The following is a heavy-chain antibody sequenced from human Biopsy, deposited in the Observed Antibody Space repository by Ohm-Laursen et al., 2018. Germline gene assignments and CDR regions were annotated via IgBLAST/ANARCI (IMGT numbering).Heavy chain of an antibody. J-gene: IGHJ6*02. V-gene: IGHV3-21*01. Sequence: SLRLSCAAAGFSFTSYTMNWVRQVPGKGLEWVSSITSRSGYKYYADSVKGRFTIPRDNAKNSLYLQMNSLRAEDTAVYFCASLGLVWFGELLSVPFGMDVWGQGTTVTVSS. CDR1: GFSFTSYT. CDR3: ASLGLVWFGELLSVPFGMDV. CDR2: ITSRSGYK. D-gene: IGHD3-10*01.